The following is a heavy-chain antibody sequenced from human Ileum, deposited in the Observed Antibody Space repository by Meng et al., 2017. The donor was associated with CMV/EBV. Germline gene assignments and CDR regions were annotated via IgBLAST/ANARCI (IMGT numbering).Heavy chain of an antibody. CDR1: GFTFSSYW. V-gene: IGHV3-7*01. J-gene: IGHJ6*01. CDR2: IKQDGSEI. Sequence: GESLKISCAASGFTFSSYWMSWVRQAPGKGLEWVANIKQDGSEIYYVDSVKGRFTISRDNAENSLHLQMNSLRAEDTAVYYCARNMIYSISTSYYYYYGMDVWGQGATVTFSS. CDR3: ARNMIYSISTSYYYYYGMDV. D-gene: IGHD2-8*01.